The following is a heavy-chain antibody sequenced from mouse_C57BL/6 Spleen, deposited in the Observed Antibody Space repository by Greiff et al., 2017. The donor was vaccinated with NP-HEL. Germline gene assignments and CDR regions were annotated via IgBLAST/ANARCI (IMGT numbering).Heavy chain of an antibody. D-gene: IGHD1-1*01. J-gene: IGHJ3*01. CDR2: IYPGSGST. V-gene: IGHV1-55*01. Sequence: QVQLKQPGAELVKPGASVKMSCKASGYTFTSYWITWVKQRPGQGLEWIGDIYPGSGSTNYNEKFKSKATLTVDTSSITSYMQLSRLTSADSAFSSCASEARLLRSFSYWGQGALVTVSA. CDR1: GYTFTSYW. CDR3: ASEARLLRSFSY.